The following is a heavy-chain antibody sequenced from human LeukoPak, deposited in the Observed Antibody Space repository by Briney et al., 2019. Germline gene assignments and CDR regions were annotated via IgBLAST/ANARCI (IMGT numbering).Heavy chain of an antibody. CDR1: GFTFSTYS. V-gene: IGHV3-21*01. CDR2: INSGSDYI. D-gene: IGHD3-10*01. Sequence: GGSLRLSCGASGFTFSTYSMNWVRQAPGKGLEWVSSINSGSDYIYYADSVKGRFIISRDNAKNSLSLQINSLRAEDTAVYYCARDRDYYGSGSYRYYYCYGMDVWGKGTTVIVSS. CDR3: ARDRDYYGSGSYRYYYCYGMDV. J-gene: IGHJ6*04.